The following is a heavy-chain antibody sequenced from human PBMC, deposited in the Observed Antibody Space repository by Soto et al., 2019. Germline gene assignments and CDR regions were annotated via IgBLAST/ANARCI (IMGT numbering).Heavy chain of an antibody. CDR3: ARDHVVVVPAAIRPKYYYYYYGMDV. V-gene: IGHV4-31*03. CDR2: IYYSGST. D-gene: IGHD2-2*01. CDR1: GGSISSGGYY. J-gene: IGHJ6*02. Sequence: SETLSLTCTVSGGSISSGGYYWSWIRQHPWKGLEWIGYIYYSGSTYYNPSLKSRVTISVDTSKNQFSLKLSSVTAADTAVYYCARDHVVVVPAAIRPKYYYYYYGMDVWGQGXTVTVYS.